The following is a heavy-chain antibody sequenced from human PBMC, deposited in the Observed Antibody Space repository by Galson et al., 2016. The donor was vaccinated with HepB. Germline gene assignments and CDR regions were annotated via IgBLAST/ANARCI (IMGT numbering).Heavy chain of an antibody. CDR2: IDPRGSST. CDR1: GYGFGSYW. J-gene: IGHJ4*02. D-gene: IGHD5-18*01. CDR3: ARHALGRYGWHYFDY. V-gene: IGHV5-10-1*01. Sequence: QSGAEVKKPGESLKISCKGSGYGFGSYWIAWVRQMPGKGLEWMGRIDPRGSSTKSSPSFQGHVTISTDKSINTAYLQWGSLKASDTAMYYCARHALGRYGWHYFDYWSQGTLVTVSS.